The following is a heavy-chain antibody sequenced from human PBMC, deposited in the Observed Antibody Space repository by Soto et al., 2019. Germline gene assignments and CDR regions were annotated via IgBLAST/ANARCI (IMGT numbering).Heavy chain of an antibody. CDR2: ISYGGSNI. J-gene: IGHJ4*02. D-gene: IGHD2-15*01. CDR1: GFTFRSYG. Sequence: QIQLVESGGGVVQPGRSLRLSCAASGFTFRSYGMQWVRQAPGKGLEWVATISYGGSNIYYADSLKGRFTISRDNSKNTLYLQMNSLRPEDTAVYYCAKDRGGTFDYWGQGSLVTVSS. V-gene: IGHV3-30*18. CDR3: AKDRGGTFDY.